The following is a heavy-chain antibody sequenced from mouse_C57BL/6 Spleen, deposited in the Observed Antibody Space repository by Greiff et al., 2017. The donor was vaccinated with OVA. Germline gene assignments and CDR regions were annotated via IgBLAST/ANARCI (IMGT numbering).Heavy chain of an antibody. Sequence: QVQLQQSGAELVKPGASVKISCKASGYAFSSYWMNWVKQRPGKGLEWIGQIYPGDGDTNYNGKFKGKATLTADKSSSTAYMQLSSLTSEDSAVYFCARGSNYVDFDYWGQGTTLTVSS. V-gene: IGHV1-80*01. D-gene: IGHD2-5*01. CDR1: GYAFSSYW. J-gene: IGHJ2*01. CDR3: ARGSNYVDFDY. CDR2: IYPGDGDT.